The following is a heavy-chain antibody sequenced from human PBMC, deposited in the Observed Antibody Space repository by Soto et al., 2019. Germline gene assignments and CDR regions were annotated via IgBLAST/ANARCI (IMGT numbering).Heavy chain of an antibody. CDR1: GGSFSGYY. J-gene: IGHJ4*02. D-gene: IGHD1-20*01. V-gene: IGHV4-34*01. CDR2: INHSGST. CDR3: ARNKYNWNDAAEYYFDY. Sequence: QVQLQQWGAGLLKPSETLSLTCAVYGGSFSGYYWSWIRQPPGKGPEWIGEINHSGSTNYNPSLKSRVTISVDTSKNQFSLKLSSVTAADTAVYYCARNKYNWNDAAEYYFDYWGQGTLVTVSS.